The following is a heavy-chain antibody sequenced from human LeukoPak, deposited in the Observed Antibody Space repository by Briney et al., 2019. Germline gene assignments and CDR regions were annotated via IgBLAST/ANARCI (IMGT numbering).Heavy chain of an antibody. V-gene: IGHV3-48*02. J-gene: IGHJ6*02. D-gene: IGHD1-26*01. CDR3: ARGGHGSSLPPLAYYYYGMDV. Sequence: GGSLRLPCAASVFTFSSYSMNWVRQAPGKGLEWVSYISRSSTTIYYADSVKGRFTISRDNAKNSLYLQMNSLRDEDTAVYYCARGGHGSSLPPLAYYYYGMDVWGQGTTVTASS. CDR1: VFTFSSYS. CDR2: ISRSSTTI.